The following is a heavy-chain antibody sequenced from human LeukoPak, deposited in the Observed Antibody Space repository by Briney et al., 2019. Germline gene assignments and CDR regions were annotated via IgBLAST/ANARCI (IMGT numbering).Heavy chain of an antibody. Sequence: TGGSLRLSCAASGFTFSSSGMHWVRQAPGKGLEWVAVIWYDGNNKYYTDSVKGRFTISRDNSKNTLYLQMNSLRAEDTAVYYCARASGYCSSTSCFYYYGMDVWGQGTTVTVFS. CDR3: ARASGYCSSTSCFYYYGMDV. CDR2: IWYDGNNK. V-gene: IGHV3-33*01. J-gene: IGHJ6*02. D-gene: IGHD2-2*01. CDR1: GFTFSSSG.